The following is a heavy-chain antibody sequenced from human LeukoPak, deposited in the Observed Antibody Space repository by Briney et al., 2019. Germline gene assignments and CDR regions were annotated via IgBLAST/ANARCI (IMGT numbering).Heavy chain of an antibody. CDR3: ANSDYLGY. CDR2: ISATSTYI. D-gene: IGHD4-11*01. J-gene: IGHJ4*02. V-gene: IGHV3-21*01. Sequence: GSLRLSCAASGFTFSSHNINWVRQAPGKGLEWVSSISATSTYIYYADSVKGRFTVSRDNAKNSVYLQMNSLRAEDTAVYYCANSDYLGYWGQGTLVTVSS. CDR1: GFTFSSHN.